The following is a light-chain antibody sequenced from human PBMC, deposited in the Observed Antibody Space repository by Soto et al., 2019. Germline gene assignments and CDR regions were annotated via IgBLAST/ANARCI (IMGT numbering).Light chain of an antibody. CDR2: RND. CDR3: ATWDDRLRVVV. J-gene: IGLJ2*01. Sequence: QSVPTQPHSASATPGQKVTISCSGSSTNIGSHHVFWYRQLPGSAPQLLIHRNDRRPSGVPDRFSGSKSGTSASLAISGLQSDDEADYYCATWDDRLRVVVFGGGTKLTAL. CDR1: STNIGSHH. V-gene: IGLV1-47*01.